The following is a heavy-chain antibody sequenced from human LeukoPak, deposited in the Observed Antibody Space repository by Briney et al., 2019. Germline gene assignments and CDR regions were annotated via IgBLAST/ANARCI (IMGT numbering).Heavy chain of an antibody. Sequence: GGSLRLSCAASGFTFSSYWMHWVRQAPGKGLVWVSRISSDGSSTSYADSVKGRFTISRDNAKNTLYLQMNSLRAEDTAVYYCASSYSSGWYAADDAFDTWGQGTMVTVSS. D-gene: IGHD6-19*01. CDR1: GFTFSSYW. CDR3: ASSYSSGWYAADDAFDT. J-gene: IGHJ3*02. V-gene: IGHV3-74*01. CDR2: ISSDGSST.